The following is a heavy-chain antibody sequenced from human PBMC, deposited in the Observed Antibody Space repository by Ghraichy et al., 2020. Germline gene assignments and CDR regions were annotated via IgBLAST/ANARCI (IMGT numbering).Heavy chain of an antibody. J-gene: IGHJ2*01. CDR3: ARQFGIAAAEDWYFDL. D-gene: IGHD6-13*01. Sequence: KVSCKGSGYSFTSYCIGWVRQMPGKGLEWMGIIYPGDSDTRYSPSFQGQVTISADKSISTAYLQWSSLKASDTVMYYCARQFGIAAAEDWYFDLWGRGTLVTVSS. CDR1: GYSFTSYC. CDR2: IYPGDSDT. V-gene: IGHV5-51*01.